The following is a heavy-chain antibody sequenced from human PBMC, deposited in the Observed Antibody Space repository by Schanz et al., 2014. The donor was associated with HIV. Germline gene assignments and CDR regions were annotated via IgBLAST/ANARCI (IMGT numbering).Heavy chain of an antibody. CDR3: AKPEYDSRGNSQSHFDY. D-gene: IGHD3-22*01. V-gene: IGHV3-33*05. J-gene: IGHJ4*02. CDR2: ISYDGRNK. CDR1: GFTFDSYG. Sequence: QVQLVESGGGVVRPGRSLRLSCAASGFTFDSYGMHWVRQAPGKGLEGLAVISYDGRNKKFANSVNGRFTISRDNSKNTLYLQMTTLRIDDTAVYYCAKPEYDSRGNSQSHFDYWGQGTLVTVSS.